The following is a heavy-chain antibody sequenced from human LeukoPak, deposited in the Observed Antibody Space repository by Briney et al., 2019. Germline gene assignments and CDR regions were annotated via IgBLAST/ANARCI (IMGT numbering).Heavy chain of an antibody. J-gene: IGHJ5*02. CDR2: IIPIFGTA. Sequence: SVKASCKASGGTFSSYAISWVRQAPGQGLEWMGRIIPIFGTANYAQKFQGRVTITTDGSTSTAYMELSSLRSEDTAVYYCARGYSSSWYDSDNWFDPWGQGTLVTVSS. CDR1: GGTFSSYA. CDR3: ARGYSSSWYDSDNWFDP. D-gene: IGHD6-13*01. V-gene: IGHV1-69*05.